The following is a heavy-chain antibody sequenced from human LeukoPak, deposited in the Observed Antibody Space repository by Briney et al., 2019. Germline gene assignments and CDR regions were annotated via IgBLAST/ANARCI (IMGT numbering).Heavy chain of an antibody. CDR1: GDSISSSNW. Sequence: SETLSLTCAVSGDSISSSNWWSWVRQPPGKGLEWIGEIYHSGSTNYNPSLKSRVTISVDTSKNQFSLKLSSVTAADTAVYYCAGEWYNWNGFDYWGQGTLVTVSS. CDR3: AGEWYNWNGFDY. CDR2: IYHSGST. J-gene: IGHJ4*02. V-gene: IGHV4-4*02. D-gene: IGHD1-1*01.